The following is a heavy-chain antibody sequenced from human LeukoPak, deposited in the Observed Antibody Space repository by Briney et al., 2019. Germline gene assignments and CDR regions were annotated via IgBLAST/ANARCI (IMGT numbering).Heavy chain of an antibody. V-gene: IGHV4-59*08. CDR2: IYYSGST. Sequence: NASETLSLTCTVSGGSISSYYWSWIRQPPGKGLEWIGYIYYSGSTNYNPSLKSRVTISVDTSKNQFFLKLSSVTAADTAVYYCARHEFSVFYFDYWGQGTLVTVSS. J-gene: IGHJ4*02. CDR1: GGSISSYY. D-gene: IGHD3-3*01. CDR3: ARHEFSVFYFDY.